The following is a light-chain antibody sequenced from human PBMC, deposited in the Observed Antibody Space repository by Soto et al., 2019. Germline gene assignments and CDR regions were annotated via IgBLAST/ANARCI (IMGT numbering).Light chain of an antibody. J-gene: IGLJ2*01. V-gene: IGLV4-69*01. CDR2: LDSDGSH. Sequence: QLVLTQSPSASASLGASVKLNCTLNSGHSSYAIAWHQQQPEKGPRYLMKLDSDGSHTKGDAIPDRFSGSSSGAERYLTISSLQSEDEADYYCQTWGTGIHVVFGGGTKLTVL. CDR3: QTWGTGIHVV. CDR1: SGHSSYA.